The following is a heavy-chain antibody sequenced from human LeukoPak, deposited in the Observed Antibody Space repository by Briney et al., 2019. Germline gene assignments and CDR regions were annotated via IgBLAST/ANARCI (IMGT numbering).Heavy chain of an antibody. Sequence: GGSLRLSCAASGFTFSAYWTHWVRQSPGKGLVWVSRINSDGSSTSYADSVKGRFTISRDIAKNTLYLQMNSLRAEDTAVYYCARVLIVATIVYFDYWGQGTLVIVSS. CDR2: INSDGSST. J-gene: IGHJ4*02. CDR3: ARVLIVATIVYFDY. D-gene: IGHD5-12*01. V-gene: IGHV3-74*01. CDR1: GFTFSAYW.